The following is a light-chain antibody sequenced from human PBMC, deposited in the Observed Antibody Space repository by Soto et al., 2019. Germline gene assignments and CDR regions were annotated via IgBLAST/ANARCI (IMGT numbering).Light chain of an antibody. V-gene: IGLV1-40*01. J-gene: IGLJ3*02. CDR3: QSYDSSRNWV. CDR1: SSNIGAGYD. Sequence: QSVLTQPPSVSGAPGQRVTISCTGSSSNIGAGYDVHWYQQLPGTAPKFLIYGNSNRPSGVPDRFSGSKSGTSASLAITGLQAEDEADYYCQSYDSSRNWVFGGGTKLTVL. CDR2: GNS.